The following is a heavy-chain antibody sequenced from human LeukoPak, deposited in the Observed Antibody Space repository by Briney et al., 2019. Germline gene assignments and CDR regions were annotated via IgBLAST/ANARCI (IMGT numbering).Heavy chain of an antibody. V-gene: IGHV3-53*01. CDR3: ARSSRPNYFDY. CDR2: IYSGGST. J-gene: IGHJ4*02. CDR1: GFTVSSNY. Sequence: GGSLRLSCAASGFTVSSNYMSWVRQAPGKGLEWVSVIYSGGSTYYADSVKGRFTISRDNSKNTLYLQMNGLRAEDTAVYYCARSSRPNYFDYWGQGTLVTVFS. D-gene: IGHD2-2*01.